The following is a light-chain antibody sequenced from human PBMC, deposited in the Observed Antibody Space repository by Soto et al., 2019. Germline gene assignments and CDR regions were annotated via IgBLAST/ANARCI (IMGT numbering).Light chain of an antibody. V-gene: IGLV1-40*01. Sequence: QSVLTQPPSVSGAPGQRVTISCTGSSSNIGAGYDVHWYQQLPGTAPKLLIYGNSNRPSGVPDRFSGSKSGTSASLAITGLQAEDEADYYCQSYDSSLSGWEVFGTGTKLT. CDR1: SSNIGAGYD. CDR2: GNS. CDR3: QSYDSSLSGWEV. J-gene: IGLJ1*01.